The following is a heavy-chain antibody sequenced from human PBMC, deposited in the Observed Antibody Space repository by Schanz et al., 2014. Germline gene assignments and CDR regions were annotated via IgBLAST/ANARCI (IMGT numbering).Heavy chain of an antibody. CDR2: IGNGGVTI. Sequence: QVQLVDSGGGLVKPGGSLRLSCTASGFPFSDYFMAWIRQPPGRGLEWVSYIGNGGVTIYYADSVKGRFTISRDNSKNSLYFKMNSMRAEYTPVYYCTGENNGEDGYRFWCGSTGQGMLVTVSS. CDR3: TGENNGEDGYRFWCGS. J-gene: IGHJ5*01. D-gene: IGHD4-17*01. V-gene: IGHV3-11*01. CDR1: GFPFSDYF.